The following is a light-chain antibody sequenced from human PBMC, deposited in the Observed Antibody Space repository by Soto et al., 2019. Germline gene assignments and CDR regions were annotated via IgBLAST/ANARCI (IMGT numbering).Light chain of an antibody. CDR2: LERSGSY. J-gene: IGLJ3*02. CDR1: SGHSSYI. CDR3: ETWDRNPWV. V-gene: IGLV4-60*02. Sequence: QSVLTQSSSASASLGSSVKLTCTLSSGHSSYIIAWHQQQPGKAPRYLMKLERSGSYNKGSGVPDRFSGSSSGADRYLTISNLQFEDEADYYCETWDRNPWVFGGGTKLTVL.